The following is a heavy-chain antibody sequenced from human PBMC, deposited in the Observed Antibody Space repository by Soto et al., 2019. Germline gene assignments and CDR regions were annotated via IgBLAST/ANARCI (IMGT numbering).Heavy chain of an antibody. Sequence: QITLKESGPTLVKPTQTLTLTCTFSGFSLSTSGVGVGWIHQPPGKALEWRALIYWDDDKRYSPSLKSRLTITKDTSKDQSALTMNIMVPVDTSTYYCAHASSDIVTGYYGRNWFDPWGQGTLVTVSS. CDR1: GFSLSTSGVG. CDR2: IYWDDDK. J-gene: IGHJ5*02. CDR3: AHASSDIVTGYYGRNWFDP. V-gene: IGHV2-5*02. D-gene: IGHD3-9*01.